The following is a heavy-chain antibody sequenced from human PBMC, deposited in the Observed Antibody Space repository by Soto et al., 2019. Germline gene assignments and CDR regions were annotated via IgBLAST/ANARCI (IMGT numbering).Heavy chain of an antibody. CDR1: GGTFSSYA. CDR3: AREITRYPRWFDP. CDR2: IIPIFGTA. V-gene: IGHV1-69*13. D-gene: IGHD3-16*01. J-gene: IGHJ5*02. Sequence: ASVKVSCKASGGTFSSYAISWVRQAPGQGLEWMGGIIPIFGTANYAQKFQGRVTITADESTSTAYMELSSLRSEDTAVYYCAREITRYPRWFDPWGQGTLVTVSS.